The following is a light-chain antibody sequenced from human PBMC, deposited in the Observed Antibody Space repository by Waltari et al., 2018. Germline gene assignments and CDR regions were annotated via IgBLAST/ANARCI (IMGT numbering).Light chain of an antibody. CDR1: QISSTN. CDR2: NGA. Sequence: ERVMTQSPDILSASPGETVTLSCRASQISSTNVAWYQHRPGQAPRLLIYNGATRHTGIPATFSGSGSGTEFTLTISSLQPEDFAVYFCQQYDDWPATFGQGTKVDI. J-gene: IGKJ1*01. CDR3: QQYDDWPAT. V-gene: IGKV3-15*01.